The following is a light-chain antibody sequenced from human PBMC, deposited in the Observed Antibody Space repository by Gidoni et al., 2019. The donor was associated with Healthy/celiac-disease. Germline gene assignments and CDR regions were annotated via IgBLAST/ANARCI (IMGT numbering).Light chain of an antibody. CDR1: QDISNY. CDR3: QQYDNLPLT. J-gene: IGKJ3*01. CDR2: DAS. Sequence: DIQMTQSPSSLSASVGDRVTITCQASQDISNYLNWYQQKPGKAPKLLIYDASNLETGVPSRFSGSGSGTDFTFTISSPQPEDIATYYCQQYDNLPLTFXPXTKVDIK. V-gene: IGKV1-33*01.